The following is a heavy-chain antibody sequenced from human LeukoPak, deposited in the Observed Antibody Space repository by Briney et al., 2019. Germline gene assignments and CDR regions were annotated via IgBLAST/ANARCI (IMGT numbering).Heavy chain of an antibody. Sequence: SETLSLTCTVSGGSISSGSYYWSWIRQPAGKGLGWIGRIYTSGSTNYNPSLKSRVTISVDTSKNQFSLKLSSVTAADTAVYYCARDAGWYCSSTSCRRWFDPWGQGTLVTVSS. D-gene: IGHD2-2*01. CDR3: ARDAGWYCSSTSCRRWFDP. V-gene: IGHV4-61*02. CDR1: GGSISSGSYY. J-gene: IGHJ5*02. CDR2: IYTSGST.